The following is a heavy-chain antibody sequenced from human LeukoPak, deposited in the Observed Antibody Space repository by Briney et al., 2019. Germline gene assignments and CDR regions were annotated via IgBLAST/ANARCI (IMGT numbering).Heavy chain of an antibody. CDR1: GYXFTNYW. V-gene: IGHV5-51*01. J-gene: IGHJ4*02. CDR2: IYPGDSNT. Sequence: GESLKISCNGSGYXFTNYWIAWVRQMPGKGLECMGIIYPGDSNTKYSPSFQGLVTISADKSISTAYLQWSSLKASDTSIYYCARQYCTSTTCYHREFDFWGQGTLATVSS. D-gene: IGHD2-2*01. CDR3: ARQYCTSTTCYHREFDF.